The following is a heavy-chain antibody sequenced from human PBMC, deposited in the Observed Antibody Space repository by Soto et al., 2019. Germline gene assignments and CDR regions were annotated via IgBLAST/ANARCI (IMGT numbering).Heavy chain of an antibody. J-gene: IGHJ4*02. D-gene: IGHD4-17*01. V-gene: IGHV4-61*01. Sequence: SETLSLTCTVSGGSVSRGSYYCSWIRQSPGKGLQLIGNIYYLVMTTYNPSLKSRVTISLHTSKNQFSLNLSFVTAADTAMYYCARDFASGETDFWGQGTLVNVCS. CDR3: ARDFASGETDF. CDR1: GGSVSRGSYY. CDR2: IYYLVMT.